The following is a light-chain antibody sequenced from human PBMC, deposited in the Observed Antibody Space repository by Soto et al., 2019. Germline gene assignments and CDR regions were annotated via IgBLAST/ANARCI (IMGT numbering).Light chain of an antibody. CDR3: SAYTARSTLV. V-gene: IGLV2-14*01. Sequence: QAVVTQPASVSGSAGQSITISCSGTMRDVGAYNLVSWYQQHPGTAPKLIIYEVRNRPSGISSRFSGSRSGNTASLTISGHQSEDEGDYYCSAYTARSTLVFGGGTKVTVL. J-gene: IGLJ3*02. CDR2: EVR. CDR1: MRDVGAYNL.